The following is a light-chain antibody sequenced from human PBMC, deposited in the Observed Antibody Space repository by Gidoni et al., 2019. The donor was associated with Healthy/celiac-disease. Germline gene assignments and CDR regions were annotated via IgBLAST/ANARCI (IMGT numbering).Light chain of an antibody. CDR2: AAS. J-gene: IGKJ1*01. Sequence: DIQMTQSPSSVSASVGDRVTITCRASQGISTRLAWYQHKPGIAPKLLIYAASTLQSGVPSRFSGSGSGTEFTLTLSSLQPEDFATYYCEQAYNFPWTFGQGTKVEIK. V-gene: IGKV1-12*01. CDR1: QGISTR. CDR3: EQAYNFPWT.